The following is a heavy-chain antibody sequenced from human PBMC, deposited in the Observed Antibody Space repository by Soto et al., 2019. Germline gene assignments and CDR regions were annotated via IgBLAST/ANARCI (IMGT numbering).Heavy chain of an antibody. Sequence: QVQLVEPGGGVVQPGRSLRLSCAASGFTFSSYAMHWVRQAPGKGLEWVAVISYDGSNKYYADSVKGRFTISRDNSDHMLYLQMNGQAAEATAVDYCEGEAKYFGFRAQGALRAVAS. CDR1: GFTFSSYA. V-gene: IGHV3-30-3*01. CDR3: EGEAKYFGF. CDR2: ISYDGSNK. J-gene: IGHJ4*02.